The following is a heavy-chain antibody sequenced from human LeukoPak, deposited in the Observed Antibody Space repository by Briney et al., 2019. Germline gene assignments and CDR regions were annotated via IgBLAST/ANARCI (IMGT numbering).Heavy chain of an antibody. CDR3: ARAYYYDSSGYYLGTDAFDI. CDR2: IKQDGSEK. CDR1: GFTFSSYW. D-gene: IGHD3-22*01. J-gene: IGHJ3*02. Sequence: PGGSLRLSCAASGFTFSSYWMSWVRQAPGKGLEWVANIKQDGSEKYYVDSVKGRFTIPRDNAKNSLYLQMNSLRAEDTAVYYCARAYYYDSSGYYLGTDAFDIWGQGTMVTVSS. V-gene: IGHV3-7*01.